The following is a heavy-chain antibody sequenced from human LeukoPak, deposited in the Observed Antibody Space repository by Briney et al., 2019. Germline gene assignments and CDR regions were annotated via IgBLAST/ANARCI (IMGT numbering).Heavy chain of an antibody. J-gene: IGHJ4*02. Sequence: GGSLRLSCAASGFIFTNYFMSWVRQAPGKGLEWVASIKHDGSEKYYVDSVRGRFTISRDNTMNSLYLQMSSLRAEDTAVYYCATDRGWRTSGYYLYYFEYWGQGTLVTHSS. CDR3: ATDRGWRTSGYYLYYFEY. D-gene: IGHD3-3*01. CDR1: GFIFTNYF. V-gene: IGHV3-7*01. CDR2: IKHDGSEK.